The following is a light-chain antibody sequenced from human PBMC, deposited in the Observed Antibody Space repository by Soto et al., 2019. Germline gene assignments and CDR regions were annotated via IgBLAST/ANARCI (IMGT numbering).Light chain of an antibody. CDR1: QTVGSTY. Sequence: EILLTQSPGTLSLSPGERATISCRTSQTVGSTYLACYQQKPGQAPRLLIYEASRRATGIPGRFSGSGSVTDFTLTISRLEPEDFAVYYCQQFGNSPRYTFGQGTKLEI. CDR3: QQFGNSPRYT. CDR2: EAS. J-gene: IGKJ2*01. V-gene: IGKV3-20*01.